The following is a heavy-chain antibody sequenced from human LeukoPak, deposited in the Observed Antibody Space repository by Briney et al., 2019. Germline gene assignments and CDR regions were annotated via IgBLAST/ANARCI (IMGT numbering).Heavy chain of an antibody. J-gene: IGHJ4*02. D-gene: IGHD1-26*01. CDR3: ASQQPPIPSGSYLY. V-gene: IGHV3-53*01. CDR1: GFTVSSNY. Sequence: PGGSLRLSCAASGFTVSSNYMSWVRQAPGKGLEWVSVIYSGGSTYYADSVKGRFTISRDNSKNTLYLQMNSLRAEDTAVYYCASQQPPIPSGSYLYWGQGTLVTVSS. CDR2: IYSGGST.